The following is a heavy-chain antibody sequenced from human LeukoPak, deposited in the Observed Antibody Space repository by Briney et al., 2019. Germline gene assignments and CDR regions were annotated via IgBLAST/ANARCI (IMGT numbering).Heavy chain of an antibody. V-gene: IGHV4-59*01. J-gene: IGHJ5*02. CDR3: AKGGPEASAGLSWFDP. CDR1: GGSITFYY. CDR2: TFYSGNV. Sequence: SETLSLTCTVSGGSITFYYWHWMRQPPGKGLEWIGHTFYSGNVKYNPSLESRVTISVDRSKNQISLNLNSVTAADTAVYYCAKGGPEASAGLSWFDPWGQGTLDTVSS. D-gene: IGHD1-14*01.